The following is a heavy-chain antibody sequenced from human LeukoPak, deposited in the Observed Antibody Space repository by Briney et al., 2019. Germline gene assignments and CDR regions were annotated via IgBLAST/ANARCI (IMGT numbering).Heavy chain of an antibody. V-gene: IGHV4-39*07. D-gene: IGHD3-10*01. CDR2: IYYSGST. CDR1: GGSISITTYY. CDR3: ARDYMVRGVIDY. J-gene: IGHJ4*02. Sequence: SETLSLTCTVSGGSISITTYYWGWIRQPPGKGLEWIGNIYYSGSTYYNPSLKSRATISVDTSKNQFSLKLSSVTAADTAVYYCARDYMVRGVIDYWGQGTLVTVSS.